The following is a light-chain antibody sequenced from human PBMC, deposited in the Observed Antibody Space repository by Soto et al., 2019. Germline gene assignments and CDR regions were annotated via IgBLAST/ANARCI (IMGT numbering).Light chain of an antibody. CDR1: SSDVGGYNS. V-gene: IGLV2-14*01. J-gene: IGLJ1*01. Sequence: QSALTQPASVSGSPGQSINISCTGTSSDVGGYNSVSWYRQHPGNAPKLMIYEVSNRPSGVSNRFSGSKSGNTASLTISGLQADDEADYYCCSYKSGGNPAYVFGTGTKVTVL. CDR2: EVS. CDR3: CSYKSGGNPAYV.